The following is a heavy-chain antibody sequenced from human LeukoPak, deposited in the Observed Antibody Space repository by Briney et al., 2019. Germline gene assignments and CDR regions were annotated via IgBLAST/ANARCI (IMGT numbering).Heavy chain of an antibody. Sequence: GGSLRLSCAASGFTFNSYWMSWIRQAPGKGLEWVANIKQDGSEKYYVHSVKGRFTISRDNAKNSLYLQMNSLRAEDTAVYYCATNWNRGAVDYWGQGTLVTVSS. CDR1: GFTFNSYW. CDR2: IKQDGSEK. V-gene: IGHV3-7*01. J-gene: IGHJ4*02. CDR3: ATNWNRGAVDY. D-gene: IGHD1/OR15-1a*01.